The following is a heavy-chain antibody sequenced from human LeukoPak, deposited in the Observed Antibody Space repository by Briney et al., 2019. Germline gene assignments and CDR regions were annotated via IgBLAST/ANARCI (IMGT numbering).Heavy chain of an antibody. V-gene: IGHV3-30-3*01. CDR3: ARALSGSYYNPPYDY. CDR2: ISYDGSNK. D-gene: IGHD3-10*01. Sequence: GGSLRLSCAASGFTFSNYAMHWVRQAPGKGLEWVAVISYDGSNKFYADSVKGRFTISRDTPKNTLSMQMNSLRTEDTAVYYCARALSGSYYNPPYDYWGQGTLVTVSS. J-gene: IGHJ4*02. CDR1: GFTFSNYA.